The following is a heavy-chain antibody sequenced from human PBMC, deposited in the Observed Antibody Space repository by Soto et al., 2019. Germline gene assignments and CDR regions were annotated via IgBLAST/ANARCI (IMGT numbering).Heavy chain of an antibody. D-gene: IGHD3-10*01. CDR3: TRAAGSVGSESAFDI. Sequence: QVQLVQSGAEVKKPGSSVKVSCKTSGGTFSTYPITWLRQAPGQGLEWVGRIIPILDITDSAQKFQGRVTITADKSTNTAYMELSSLRSEDTAVYYCTRAAGSVGSESAFDIWGQGIMVTVSS. V-gene: IGHV1-69*02. CDR2: IIPILDIT. J-gene: IGHJ3*02. CDR1: GGTFSTYP.